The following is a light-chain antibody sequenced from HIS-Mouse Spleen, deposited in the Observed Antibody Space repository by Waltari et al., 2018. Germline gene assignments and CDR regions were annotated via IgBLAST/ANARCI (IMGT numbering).Light chain of an antibody. CDR2: EVS. Sequence: QSALTQPPSASGSPGQSVTISCTGTSSYVGGYNYVSWYPQHPGKAPKPMSYEVSKRPSGGHERFAGTKSGNTACLTVSGLQAEDEADYYCSSYAGSNNLVFGGGTKLTVL. V-gene: IGLV2-8*01. CDR1: SSYVGGYNY. CDR3: SSYAGSNNLV. J-gene: IGLJ2*01.